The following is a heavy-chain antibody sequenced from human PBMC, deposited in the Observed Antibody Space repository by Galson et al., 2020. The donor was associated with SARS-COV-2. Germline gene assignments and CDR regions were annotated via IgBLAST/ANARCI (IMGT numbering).Heavy chain of an antibody. CDR1: GDSISGGGYF. CDR2: IYSSGST. D-gene: IGHD3-9*01. Sequence: SETLSLTCTVSGDSISGGGYFWSWIRQPAGKGLEWVGHIYSSGSTDYNPSLKRRVTTSVDTSKHQFSLKLSSVTAADTAVYFWSRAVNGYDDILTGFYSDDYYYMDVWGKGTTVTISS. J-gene: IGHJ6*03. V-gene: IGHV4-61*09. CDR3: SRAVNGYDDILTGFYSDDYYYMDV.